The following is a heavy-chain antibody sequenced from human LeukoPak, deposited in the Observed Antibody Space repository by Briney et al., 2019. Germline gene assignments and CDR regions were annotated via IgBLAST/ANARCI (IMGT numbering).Heavy chain of an antibody. CDR3: ARGSQWLRYFDWLTHAGAFDI. V-gene: IGHV4-34*01. J-gene: IGHJ3*02. Sequence: SETLSLTCAVYGGSFSGYYWSWLRQPPGKGLEWIGEINHSGSTNYNPSLKSRVTISVDTSKNQFSLKLSSVTAADTAVYYCARGSQWLRYFDWLTHAGAFDIWGQGTMVTVSS. D-gene: IGHD3-9*01. CDR2: INHSGST. CDR1: GGSFSGYY.